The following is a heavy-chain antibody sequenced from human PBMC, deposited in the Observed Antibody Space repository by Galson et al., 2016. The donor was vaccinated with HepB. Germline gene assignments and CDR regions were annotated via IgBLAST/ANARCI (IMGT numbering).Heavy chain of an antibody. V-gene: IGHV1-2*02. CDR1: GYTFTGYY. D-gene: IGHD1-26*01. CDR2: INPNSGGT. Sequence: SVKVSCKASGYTFTGYYIDWVRQAPGQGLEWMGWINPNSGGTNYAQKFQGRVTMTRDTSISTAYMELSWLRSDDTAVYYCARDGEGIVGADFDYWGQGTLVTVSS. J-gene: IGHJ4*02. CDR3: ARDGEGIVGADFDY.